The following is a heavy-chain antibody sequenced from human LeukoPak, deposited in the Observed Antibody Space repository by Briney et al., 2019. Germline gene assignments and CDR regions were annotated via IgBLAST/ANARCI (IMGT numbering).Heavy chain of an antibody. Sequence: SETLSLTCAVYGGSFSGYYWSWIRQLPGKGLEWIGEINHSGSTNYNPSLKSRVTISVDTSKNQFSLKLSSVTAADTAVYYCARGPPEPNYYDSSGYAITYWGQGTLVTVSS. CDR2: INHSGST. J-gene: IGHJ4*02. V-gene: IGHV4-34*01. D-gene: IGHD3-22*01. CDR1: GGSFSGYY. CDR3: ARGPPEPNYYDSSGYAITY.